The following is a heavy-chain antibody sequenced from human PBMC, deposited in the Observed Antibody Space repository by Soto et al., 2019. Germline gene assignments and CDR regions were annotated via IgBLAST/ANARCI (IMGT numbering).Heavy chain of an antibody. Sequence: VGSLRLSCAASGFTFSSYAMSWVRQAPGKGLEWVSAISGSGGSTYYADSVKGRFTISRDNSKNTLYLQMSSLRAEDTAVYYCAKDLDIVVVPAAPNVWGQGTTVTVSS. V-gene: IGHV3-23*01. CDR1: GFTFSSYA. CDR3: AKDLDIVVVPAAPNV. CDR2: ISGSGGST. J-gene: IGHJ6*02. D-gene: IGHD2-2*01.